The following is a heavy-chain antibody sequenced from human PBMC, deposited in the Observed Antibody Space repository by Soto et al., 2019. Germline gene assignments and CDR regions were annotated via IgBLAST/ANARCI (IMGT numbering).Heavy chain of an antibody. V-gene: IGHV4-59*11. D-gene: IGHD6-19*01. CDR1: GGSISGHY. J-gene: IGHJ4*02. CDR3: ARVGSSGWSPDY. CDR2: IFYSGST. Sequence: SLSLTCSVSGGSISGHYWTWIRQSPGKGLEWIGYIFYSGSTNYNPSLKSRVTISVDTSKNQFSLKMSSVTAADTAVYYCARVGSSGWSPDYWGRGTLVTVSS.